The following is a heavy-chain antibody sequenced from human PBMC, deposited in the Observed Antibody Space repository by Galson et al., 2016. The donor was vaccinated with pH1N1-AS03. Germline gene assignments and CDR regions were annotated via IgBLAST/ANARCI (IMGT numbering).Heavy chain of an antibody. CDR2: IYWDDDK. CDR3: ARTAGWLPDC. Sequence: PALVKPTQTLTLTCTFSGFSLTTSAVGVVWIRQPPGKALEWLALIYWDDDKRYNSSLKNRLTITKDTSKNQVVLTMTNMDPVDTATYYCARTAGWLPDCWRQGTLVPASS. J-gene: IGHJ4*02. D-gene: IGHD3-9*01. CDR1: GFSLTTSAVG. V-gene: IGHV2-5*02.